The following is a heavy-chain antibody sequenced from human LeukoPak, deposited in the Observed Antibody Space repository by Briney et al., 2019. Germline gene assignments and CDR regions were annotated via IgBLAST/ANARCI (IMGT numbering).Heavy chain of an antibody. CDR3: ARGRLAFDL. CDR1: GFTFSSYW. CDR2: INQDGSEK. V-gene: IGHV3-7*01. D-gene: IGHD5-12*01. Sequence: GGSLRLSCEASGFTFSSYWMSWVRQASGKGLEWVANINQDGSEKYYVDSVKGRFTISRDNAWDSLYLQMNSLRAEDTAVYYCARGRLAFDLWGRGTLVTVSS. J-gene: IGHJ2*01.